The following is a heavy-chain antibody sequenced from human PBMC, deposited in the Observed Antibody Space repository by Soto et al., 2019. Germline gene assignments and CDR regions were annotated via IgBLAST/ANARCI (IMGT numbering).Heavy chain of an antibody. Sequence: QVQLVQSGAEVKKPGASVKVSCKASGFTCTNYFFHWVRQAPRQGLEWMGIISPYDGSTNYVQRLQGRVTMTSDTSTSTVYMELSSLRSEDTAVYYCARGDGRGSTGFYYYYGMDVWGHGTTVTVSS. CDR3: ARGDGRGSTGFYYYYGMDV. D-gene: IGHD1-26*01. CDR1: GFTCTNYF. CDR2: ISPYDGST. V-gene: IGHV1-46*01. J-gene: IGHJ6*02.